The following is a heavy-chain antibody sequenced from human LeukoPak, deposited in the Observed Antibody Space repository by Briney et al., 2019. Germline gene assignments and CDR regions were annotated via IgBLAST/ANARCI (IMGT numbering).Heavy chain of an antibody. CDR2: MNPNSGNT. V-gene: IGHV1-8*01. CDR3: ARLYGDYWYFDL. Sequence: ASVKVSCKASGYTFTSYDINWVRQATGQGLEWMGWMNPNSGNTGYAQEFQGRVTMTRNTSISTAYMELSSLRSEDTAVYYCARLYGDYWYFDLWGRGTLVTVSS. CDR1: GYTFTSYD. J-gene: IGHJ2*01. D-gene: IGHD4-17*01.